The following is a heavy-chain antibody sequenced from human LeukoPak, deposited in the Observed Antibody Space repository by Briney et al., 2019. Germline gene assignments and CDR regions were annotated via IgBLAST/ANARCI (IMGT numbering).Heavy chain of an antibody. CDR2: IYHGGNI. Sequence: SETLSLTCTVSGASISGYFWSWIRQPPGEGLEWIGNIYHGGNIKYNPFLKSRVTISVDPSKNQLFLRLNSVTTTDTAVYYCAREGEARPNWFDPWGQGTLVIVSS. D-gene: IGHD6-6*01. J-gene: IGHJ5*02. CDR1: GASISGYF. V-gene: IGHV4-59*01. CDR3: AREGEARPNWFDP.